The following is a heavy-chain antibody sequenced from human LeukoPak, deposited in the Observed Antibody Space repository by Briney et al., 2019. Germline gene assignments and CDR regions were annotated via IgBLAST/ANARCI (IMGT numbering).Heavy chain of an antibody. V-gene: IGHV3-23*01. D-gene: IGHD4-17*01. CDR3: AKEVSRVTTFYFDY. Sequence: PGGSLRLSCAASGFTFSSYAMNWVRQVPGKGLEWVSAISGSGAGTYYADSVKGRFTISRDNSKNTLYLQMNSLRAEDTAVYYCAKEVSRVTTFYFDYWGQGTLVTVSS. CDR2: ISGSGAGT. J-gene: IGHJ4*02. CDR1: GFTFSSYA.